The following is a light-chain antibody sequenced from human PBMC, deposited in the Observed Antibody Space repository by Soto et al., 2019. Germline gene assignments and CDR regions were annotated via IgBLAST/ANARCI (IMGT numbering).Light chain of an antibody. J-gene: IGLJ2*01. Sequence: HSVLTQPASESGSPGQSITISCTGTSSDVGSYNLVSWYQQHPGKAPKLMIYEVSKRPSGVSNRFSGSKSGNTASLTISGLQAEDEADYYCCSYAGSSTLVFGGGTKVTVL. CDR3: CSYAGSSTLV. CDR2: EVS. V-gene: IGLV2-23*02. CDR1: SSDVGSYNL.